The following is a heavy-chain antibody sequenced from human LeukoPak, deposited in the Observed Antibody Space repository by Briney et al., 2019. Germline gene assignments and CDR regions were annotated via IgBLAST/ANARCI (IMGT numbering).Heavy chain of an antibody. Sequence: SVKVSCKASGGTFSSYTITWVRQAPGQGLEWMGGIIPIFGTANYAQKFQGRVTITADESTSTAYMELSSLRSEDTAVYYCAAVIVGATKPADRRWFDPWGQGTLVTVSS. D-gene: IGHD1-26*01. V-gene: IGHV1-69*13. J-gene: IGHJ5*02. CDR1: GGTFSSYT. CDR3: AAVIVGATKPADRRWFDP. CDR2: IIPIFGTA.